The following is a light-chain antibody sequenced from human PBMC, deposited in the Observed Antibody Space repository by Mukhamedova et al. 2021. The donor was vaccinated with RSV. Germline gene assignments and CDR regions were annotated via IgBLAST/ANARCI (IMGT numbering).Light chain of an antibody. V-gene: IGKV1-5*03. CDR2: NAS. J-gene: IGKJ1*01. Sequence: WYQRRVHGRAPKLLIYNASGLESVVPSRFSGSGSGTEFTLTVSSLQPGDSATYYCQQYRSYSGTFGQGTKVEIK. CDR3: QQYRSYSGT.